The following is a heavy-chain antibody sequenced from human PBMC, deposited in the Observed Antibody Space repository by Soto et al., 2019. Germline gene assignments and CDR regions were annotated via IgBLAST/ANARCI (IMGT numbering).Heavy chain of an antibody. CDR2: IIPIFGTA. V-gene: IGHV1-69*13. Sequence: SSVKVSCKASGGTFSSYAISWVRQAPGQGLEWMGGIIPIFGTANYAQKFQGRVTITADESTSTAYMELSSLRSEDTAVYYCATLGYCSSTSCLYYYYYYVMDVWG. D-gene: IGHD2-2*01. CDR1: GGTFSSYA. CDR3: ATLGYCSSTSCLYYYYYYVMDV. J-gene: IGHJ6*02.